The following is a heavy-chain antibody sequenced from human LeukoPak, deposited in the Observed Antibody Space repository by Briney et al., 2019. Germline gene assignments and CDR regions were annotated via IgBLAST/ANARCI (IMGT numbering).Heavy chain of an antibody. J-gene: IGHJ3*02. CDR2: INPNSGGT. CDR1: GYTFTGYY. Sequence: ASVKVSCKASGYTFTGYYMHWVRQAPGQGLEWMGRINPNSGGTNYAQKFQGRVTITADESTSTAYMELSSLRSEDTAVYYCARVPGDHDAFDIWGQGTMVTVSS. V-gene: IGHV1-2*06. CDR3: ARVPGDHDAFDI.